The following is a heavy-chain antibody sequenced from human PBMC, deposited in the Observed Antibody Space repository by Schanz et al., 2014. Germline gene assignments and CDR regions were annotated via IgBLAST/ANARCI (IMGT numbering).Heavy chain of an antibody. V-gene: IGHV1-18*01. CDR2: ISVYHGHT. J-gene: IGHJ6*02. CDR3: VRDAGCAVGDDHGMDV. D-gene: IGHD3-10*01. Sequence: QVQLVQSGGEVKKPGASATVSCKASGYTFNNHGISWVRQAPGQGLEWMGWISVYHGHTNYAEKVHGRVTMTTDTSTRAGYMELRSLRSDDTAVYYCVRDAGCAVGDDHGMDVWGQGTSVTVAS. CDR1: GYTFNNHG.